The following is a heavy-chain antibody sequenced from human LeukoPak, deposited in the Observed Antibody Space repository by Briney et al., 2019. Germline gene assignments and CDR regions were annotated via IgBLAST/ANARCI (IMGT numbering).Heavy chain of an antibody. Sequence: GGSLRLPCAASGFTFSSYAMSWVRQAPGKGLEGVSAISGSGGSTYYADAVKGRFTISRDNSKNTLYLQMNSLRAEDTAIYYCAKEAMPCSGGSCYSASPLVDYWGQGTLVTVSS. V-gene: IGHV3-23*01. CDR1: GFTFSSYA. CDR3: AKEAMPCSGGSCYSASPLVDY. CDR2: ISGSGGST. J-gene: IGHJ4*02. D-gene: IGHD2-15*01.